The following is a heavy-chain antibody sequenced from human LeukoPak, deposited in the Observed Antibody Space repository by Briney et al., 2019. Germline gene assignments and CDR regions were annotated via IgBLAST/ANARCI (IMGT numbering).Heavy chain of an antibody. Sequence: SETLSLTCTVSGGSISSYTWSWIRQPPGKGLEWIGYVYYSGTTNYNPSLKSRVTISLDTSKNQFSLRLSSVTAADTALYYCARSTPTYSSGWYSAYFDYWGQGTLVTVSS. CDR3: ARSTPTYSSGWYSAYFDY. J-gene: IGHJ4*02. D-gene: IGHD6-19*01. V-gene: IGHV4-59*08. CDR1: GGSISSYT. CDR2: VYYSGTT.